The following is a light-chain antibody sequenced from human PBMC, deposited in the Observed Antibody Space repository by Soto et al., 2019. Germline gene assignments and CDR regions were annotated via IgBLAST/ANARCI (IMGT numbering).Light chain of an antibody. J-gene: IGKJ4*01. CDR1: QSISGY. CDR2: DVS. CDR3: QQHFFIPAHT. Sequence: DIQLTQSPSSLSASVGDRVTITCRASQSISGYVNWYQQKPWKAPKFLIYDVSSLQSGVPTRFRGSGSGTEFTLTISNLKAEDFATYDVQQHFFIPAHTFGGGTKVEVK. V-gene: IGKV1-39*01.